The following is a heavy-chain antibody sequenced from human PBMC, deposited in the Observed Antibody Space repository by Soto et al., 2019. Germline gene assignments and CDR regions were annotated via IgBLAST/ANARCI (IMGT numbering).Heavy chain of an antibody. J-gene: IGHJ4*02. CDR1: GFTFSSYA. D-gene: IGHD3-3*01. CDR3: AKLGRAAHRYAHLEGYYFDY. V-gene: IGHV3-23*01. Sequence: SLRLSCAASGFTFSSYAMSWVRQAPGKGLEWVSAISGSGGSTYYADSVKGRFTISRDNSKNTLYLQMNSLRAEDTAVYYCAKLGRAAHRYAHLEGYYFDYWGQGTLVTVSS. CDR2: ISGSGGST.